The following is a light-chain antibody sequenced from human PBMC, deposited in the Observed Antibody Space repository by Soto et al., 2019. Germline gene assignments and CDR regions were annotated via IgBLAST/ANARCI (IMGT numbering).Light chain of an antibody. CDR1: SSNIGAGYD. CDR3: QSFDTRLNSVV. J-gene: IGLJ2*01. Sequence: QSMVTQPPSASGALGQRVTISCTGSSSNIGAGYDVHWYQQLPGSAPRLLIFSNNNRPSGVPDRFSGSKSGTSASLDISGLQADDEADYYCQSFDTRLNSVVFGGGTKLTVL. CDR2: SNN. V-gene: IGLV1-40*01.